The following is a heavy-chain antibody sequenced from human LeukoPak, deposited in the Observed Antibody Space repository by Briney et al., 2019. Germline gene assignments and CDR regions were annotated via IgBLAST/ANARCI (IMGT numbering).Heavy chain of an antibody. CDR3: ARIYDFWSNSIYFFDY. CDR2: IHTNGNT. Sequence: SETLSLTCTVSGGSINTHYWSWIRQPAGKGLEWIGRIHTNGNTDYNPSLKSRVTMSVDKSTNQFSLMLNSVTAADTAVYFCARIYDFWSNSIYFFDYWGQGTLVTVSS. CDR1: GGSINTHY. V-gene: IGHV4-4*07. D-gene: IGHD3-3*01. J-gene: IGHJ4*02.